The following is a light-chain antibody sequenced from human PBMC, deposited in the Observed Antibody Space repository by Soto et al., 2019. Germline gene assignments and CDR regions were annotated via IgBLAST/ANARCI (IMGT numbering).Light chain of an antibody. J-gene: IGKJ2*01. CDR1: QTINNNF. V-gene: IGKV3-20*01. CDR2: AAS. Sequence: EIVMTQSPGTLSLSPGERATLSCRASQTINNNFLGWYQQKPGQPPRLLIFAASRRATGIPDRFSGSGSGTDFTLTISRVEPGDFGVYYCQEYNTWPVYTFGQGTKLEIK. CDR3: QEYNTWPVYT.